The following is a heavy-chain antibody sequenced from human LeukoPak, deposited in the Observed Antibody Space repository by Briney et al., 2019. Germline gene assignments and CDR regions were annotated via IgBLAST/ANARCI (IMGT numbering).Heavy chain of an antibody. Sequence: SETLSLTCTVSGGSISNYYWSWIRQPPGKGLEWIGYIFYRGSIDYSPSLQSRVTISVDTSKNHLSLRLTSVTAADTAVYFCARGVVLGQDDAFDIWGRGSMVTVSS. CDR3: ARGVVLGQDDAFDI. CDR1: GGSISNYY. D-gene: IGHD3/OR15-3a*01. CDR2: IFYRGSI. J-gene: IGHJ3*02. V-gene: IGHV4-59*12.